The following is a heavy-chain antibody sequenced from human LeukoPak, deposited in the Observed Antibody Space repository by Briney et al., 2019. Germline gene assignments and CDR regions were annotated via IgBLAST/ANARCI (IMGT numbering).Heavy chain of an antibody. V-gene: IGHV4-39*07. CDR3: ARDRGGAAAGNWFDS. J-gene: IGHJ5*01. D-gene: IGHD6-13*01. CDR2: IHYSGRT. CDR1: GGPISSSSYY. Sequence: SETLSLTCTVSGGPISSSSYYWGWIRQPPGKRLEWIGSIHYSGRTYDNPSLKSRVTMSLDTSKNQFSLKLTSVTAADTAVYYCARDRGGAAAGNWFDSWGQGTLVIVSS.